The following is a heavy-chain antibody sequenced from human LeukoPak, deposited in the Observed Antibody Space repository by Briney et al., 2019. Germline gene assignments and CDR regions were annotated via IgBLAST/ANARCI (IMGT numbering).Heavy chain of an antibody. CDR1: GFTFSSYG. V-gene: IGHV3-30*18. J-gene: IGHJ6*02. D-gene: IGHD4-17*01. CDR2: ISYDGSNK. Sequence: PGGSLRLSCAASGFTFSSYGMHWVRQAPGKGLEWVAVISYDGSNKYYADSVKGRFTISRDNSKNTLYLQMNSLRAEDTAVYYCAKSTVTTLYYNYGMDVWGQGTTVTVSS. CDR3: AKSTVTTLYYNYGMDV.